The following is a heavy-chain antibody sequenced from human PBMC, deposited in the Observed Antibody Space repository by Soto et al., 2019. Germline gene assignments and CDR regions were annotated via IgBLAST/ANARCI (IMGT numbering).Heavy chain of an antibody. CDR1: GFTFSSYA. V-gene: IGHV3-30-3*01. Sequence: GGSLRLSCAASGFTFSSYAMHWVRQAPGKGLEWVAVISYDGSNKYYADSVKGRFTISRDNSKNTLYLQMNSLRAEDTAVYYCAREFYDSKSLFWGGPHETYYFDYWGQGTLVTVSS. CDR3: AREFYDSKSLFWGGPHETYYFDY. J-gene: IGHJ4*02. D-gene: IGHD3-22*01. CDR2: ISYDGSNK.